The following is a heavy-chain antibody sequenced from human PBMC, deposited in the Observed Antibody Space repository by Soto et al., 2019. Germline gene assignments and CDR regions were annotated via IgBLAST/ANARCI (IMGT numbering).Heavy chain of an antibody. Sequence: ASVKVSCKASGYTFTYRYLHWARQAPGQGLEWMGWINTYNGKTNYAQNLQGRVTLTTDTSTSTAYMELRSLRSNDTAIYYCAMVDVYVTPSPQDVWGQGTTVTVSS. CDR2: INTYNGKT. D-gene: IGHD3-16*01. CDR1: GYTFTYRY. CDR3: AMVDVYVTPSPQDV. J-gene: IGHJ6*02. V-gene: IGHV1-18*04.